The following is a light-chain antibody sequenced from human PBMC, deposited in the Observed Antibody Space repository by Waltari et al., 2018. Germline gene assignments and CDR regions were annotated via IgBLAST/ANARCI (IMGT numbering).Light chain of an antibody. CDR3: QSYDTSLSGSV. CDR2: GNS. CDR1: SSNIGAGYD. Sequence: QPVLPQPPSVSAAPGQRVTISCTGSSSNIGAGYDVHSYQQLQGTAPHLLIYGNSNRPSGVPDRFSGSKSGTSASLAITGLQAEDEAYYYCQSYDTSLSGSVFGGGTKLTVL. J-gene: IGLJ2*01. V-gene: IGLV1-40*01.